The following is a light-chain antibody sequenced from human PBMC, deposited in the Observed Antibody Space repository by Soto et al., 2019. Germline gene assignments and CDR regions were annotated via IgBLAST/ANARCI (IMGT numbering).Light chain of an antibody. CDR2: QVN. Sequence: QSALTQPPSASGSPGQSVTISCTGASSDVGGNVYGSWYQHHPGKVPKLMMFQVNKRPSGVPHRFSGSKSGNTASLTVCGLQAEDEADYYCCSYGFAGSDYLVFGGGTKLTVL. V-gene: IGLV2-8*01. CDR1: SSDVGGNVY. J-gene: IGLJ3*02. CDR3: CSYGFAGSDYLV.